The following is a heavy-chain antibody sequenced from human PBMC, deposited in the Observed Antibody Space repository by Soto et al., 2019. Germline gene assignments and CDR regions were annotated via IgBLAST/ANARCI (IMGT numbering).Heavy chain of an antibody. CDR3: ARVRYSYGLDY. J-gene: IGHJ4*02. D-gene: IGHD5-18*01. V-gene: IGHV4-30-4*01. Sequence: LSRTCTVSGGSISSGDYYWSWIRQPPGKGLEWIGYIYYSGSTYYNPSLKSRVTISVDTSKNQFSLKLSSVTAADTAVYYCARVRYSYGLDYWGQGTLVTVSS. CDR2: IYYSGST. CDR1: GGSISSGDYY.